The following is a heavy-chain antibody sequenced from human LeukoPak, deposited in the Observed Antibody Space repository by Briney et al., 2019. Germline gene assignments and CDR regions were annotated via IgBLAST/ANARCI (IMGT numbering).Heavy chain of an antibody. D-gene: IGHD1-26*01. CDR2: ISGSGGSA. V-gene: IGHV3-23*01. CDR3: AKDRIVGATFDY. CDR1: GFTFTSYA. Sequence: PGGSLRLSCAASGFTFTSYAMSWVRQAPGKGLEWVSPISGSGGSAYYADSVKGRFTISRDNSKNTLYLQMNSLRAEDTAVYYCAKDRIVGATFDYWGQGTLVTVSS. J-gene: IGHJ4*02.